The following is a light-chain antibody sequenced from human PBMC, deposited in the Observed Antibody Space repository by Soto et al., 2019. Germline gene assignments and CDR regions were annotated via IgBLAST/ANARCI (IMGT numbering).Light chain of an antibody. CDR2: GVS. CDR1: SSDVGSYNL. V-gene: IGLV2-23*02. CDR3: CSYAGVNTFYV. J-gene: IGLJ1*01. Sequence: QSALTKPASVSGSPGQSITISCTGTSSDVGSYNLVSWYQQHPGKAPKLMIYGVSKRPSGVSDRFSGSKSGDTASLTISGLRAEDEADYYCCSYAGVNTFYVFGTGTKVTVL.